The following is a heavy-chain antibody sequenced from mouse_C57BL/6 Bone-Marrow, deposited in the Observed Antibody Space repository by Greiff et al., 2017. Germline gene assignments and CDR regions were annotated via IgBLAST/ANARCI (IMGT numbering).Heavy chain of an antibody. V-gene: IGHV1-69*01. CDR3: ARSRLGHDIDY. CDR2: IDPSDSYT. Sequence: QVQLQQSGAELVMPGASVKLSCKASGYTFTSYWMHWVKQRPGQGLEWIGDIDPSDSYTNYNQKFKGKSTLTVDKSSSTAYMQLSSLTSEDSAVYYGARSRLGHDIDYWGQGTTLTVSS. D-gene: IGHD4-1*01. CDR1: GYTFTSYW. J-gene: IGHJ2*01.